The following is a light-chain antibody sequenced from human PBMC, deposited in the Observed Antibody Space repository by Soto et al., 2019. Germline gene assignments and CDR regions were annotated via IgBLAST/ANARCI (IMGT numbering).Light chain of an antibody. J-gene: IGLJ2*01. V-gene: IGLV1-47*01. CDR1: SSNIGSNY. CDR2: RNS. CDR3: AAWDDSLSGPVV. Sequence: QSVLTQPPSASGTPGQRVTISCSGSSSNIGSNYVYWYQQLPGTAPKLLIYRNSQRPSGAPDRFSGSKSGTSASLAISGLRSEDEADYYCAAWDDSLSGPVVFGGGTKLTVL.